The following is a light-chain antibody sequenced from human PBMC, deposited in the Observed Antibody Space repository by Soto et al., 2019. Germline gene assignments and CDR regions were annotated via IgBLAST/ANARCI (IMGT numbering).Light chain of an antibody. J-gene: IGKJ4*01. CDR1: QSVSSY. Sequence: EIVLTQSPATLSLSPVERATLSCSASQSVSSYLAWYQQKPGQAPRLLIYDASNMATGIPARFSGSGSGTDFTLTSSSLEPEDFAVYYCQQRSNWLTFGGGTKVEIK. V-gene: IGKV3-11*01. CDR3: QQRSNWLT. CDR2: DAS.